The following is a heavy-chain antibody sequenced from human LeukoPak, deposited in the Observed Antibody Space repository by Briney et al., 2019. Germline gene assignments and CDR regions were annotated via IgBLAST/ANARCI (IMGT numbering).Heavy chain of an antibody. V-gene: IGHV1-18*01. Sequence: ASVKVSCKASGYTFTSYGISRVRQAPGQGLEWMGWISAYNGNTNYAQKLQGRVTMTTDTSTSTAYMELRSLRSDDTAVYYCATPAMVRGVIITSEAGMDVWGQGTTVTVSS. CDR1: GYTFTSYG. D-gene: IGHD3-10*01. CDR2: ISAYNGNT. J-gene: IGHJ6*02. CDR3: ATPAMVRGVIITSEAGMDV.